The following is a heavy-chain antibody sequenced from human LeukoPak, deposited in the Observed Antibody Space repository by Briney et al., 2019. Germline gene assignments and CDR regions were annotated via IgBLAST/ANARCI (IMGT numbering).Heavy chain of an antibody. J-gene: IGHJ3*02. Sequence: ASVKVSCKASGYTFTSYTMHWVRQAPGQRLEWMGWINAGNGNTKYSQKFQDRATITRDTSASTAYMQLSSLTSEDTAVYYCARHYSGSLDIWGQGTMVTVSS. D-gene: IGHD2-21*01. CDR3: ARHYSGSLDI. V-gene: IGHV1-3*01. CDR1: GYTFTSYT. CDR2: INAGNGNT.